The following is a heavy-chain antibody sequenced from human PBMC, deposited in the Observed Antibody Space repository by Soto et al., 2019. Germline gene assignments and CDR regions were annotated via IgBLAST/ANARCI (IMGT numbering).Heavy chain of an antibody. CDR2: INHSGST. V-gene: IGHV4-34*01. Sequence: SETLSLTCAVYGGSFSGYYWSWIRQPPGKGLEWIGEINHSGSTNNNPSLKSRVTISVDTSKNQFSLKLSSVTAADTAVYYCARGHPKFGFWGQGTLVTVSS. CDR1: GGSFSGYY. CDR3: ARGHPKFGF. J-gene: IGHJ4*02.